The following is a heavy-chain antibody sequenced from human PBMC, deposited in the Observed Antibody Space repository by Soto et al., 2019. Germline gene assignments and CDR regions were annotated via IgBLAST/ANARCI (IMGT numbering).Heavy chain of an antibody. Sequence: PGGSLRLSCAASGFTFSSYGMHWVRQAPGKGLEWVAVISYDGSNKYYADSVKGRFTISRDNSKNTLYLQMNSLRAEDTAVYYCAKEYRSAYSSSWLGLGNYYYGMGVRGQGTTGTVS. CDR2: ISYDGSNK. J-gene: IGHJ6*02. CDR1: GFTFSSYG. V-gene: IGHV3-30*18. CDR3: AKEYRSAYSSSWLGLGNYYYGMGV. D-gene: IGHD6-13*01.